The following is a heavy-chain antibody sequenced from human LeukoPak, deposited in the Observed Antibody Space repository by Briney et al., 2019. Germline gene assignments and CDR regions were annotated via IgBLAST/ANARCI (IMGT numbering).Heavy chain of an antibody. CDR1: GNSISSYY. J-gene: IGHJ4*02. CDR3: ARGPSDTIFGVVPTGGFDY. CDR2: IYTSGST. D-gene: IGHD3-3*01. V-gene: IGHV4-4*07. Sequence: SETLSLTCTVSGNSISSYYWSWIRQPAGKGLEWIGRIYTSGSTNYNPSLKSRVTISVDTSKNQFSLKLSSVTAADTAVYYCARGPSDTIFGVVPTGGFDYWGQGTLVTVSS.